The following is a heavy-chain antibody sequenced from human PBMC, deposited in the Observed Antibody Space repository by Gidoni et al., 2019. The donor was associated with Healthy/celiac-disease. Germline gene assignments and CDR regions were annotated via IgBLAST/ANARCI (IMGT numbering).Heavy chain of an antibody. J-gene: IGHJ5*02. CDR1: GFTFSHHG. V-gene: IGHV3-30*03. CDR2: ISYDGSDK. CDR3: ARDRAYSNSNFFDP. D-gene: IGHD4-4*01. Sequence: QVQLVESGGGVVQPGRSLRLSCEASGFTFSHHGMHWVRQAPGKGLEWVAVISYDGSDKYYADSEKGRFAVSRDNSHNTLVLQMSRLRSEDTAMYYCARDRAYSNSNFFDPWGQGTLVTVSS.